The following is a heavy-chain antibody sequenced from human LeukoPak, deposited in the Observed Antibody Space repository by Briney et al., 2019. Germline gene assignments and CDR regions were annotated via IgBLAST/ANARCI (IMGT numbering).Heavy chain of an antibody. J-gene: IGHJ3*02. CDR1: GYTFTSYG. V-gene: IGHV1-18*04. CDR2: ISAYNGNT. D-gene: IGHD6-13*01. CDR3: ARGRDHSSSWYMGAFDI. Sequence: ATVKLSCKASGYTFTSYGISWVRQAPGQGLEWMGWISAYNGNTNYAQTLQGRVTMTTDTSPSTAYMALSSLRSDDTAVYYCARGRDHSSSWYMGAFDIWGQGTMVTVSS.